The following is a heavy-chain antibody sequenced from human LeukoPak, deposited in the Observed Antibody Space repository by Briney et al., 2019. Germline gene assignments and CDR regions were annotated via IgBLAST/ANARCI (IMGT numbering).Heavy chain of an antibody. Sequence: ASVKVSCKASGGTFSSYAISWVRQAPGQGLEWMGGIIPIFGTANYAQKFQGRVTITADESTSTAYMELSSLRSEDTAVYYCARAPDIPQHGYFDYWGQGTLVTVSS. CDR1: GGTFSSYA. J-gene: IGHJ4*02. CDR2: IIPIFGTA. V-gene: IGHV1-69*13. CDR3: ARAPDIPQHGYFDY. D-gene: IGHD5-12*01.